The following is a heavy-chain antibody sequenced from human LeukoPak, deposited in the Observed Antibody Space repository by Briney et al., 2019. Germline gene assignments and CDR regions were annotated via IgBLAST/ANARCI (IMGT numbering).Heavy chain of an antibody. CDR2: TYYRSKWHN. CDR3: ASGYNYGLDY. J-gene: IGHJ4*02. CDR1: GDSVSNKNTA. Sequence: SQTLSLTCAISGDSVSNKNTAWNWIRQSPSRGLEWLGRTYYRSKWHNTYAASVKSRITINPDTSKNQFSLQLNSVTPEDTAVYYCASGYNYGLDYWGQGILVTVSS. V-gene: IGHV6-1*01. D-gene: IGHD5-18*01.